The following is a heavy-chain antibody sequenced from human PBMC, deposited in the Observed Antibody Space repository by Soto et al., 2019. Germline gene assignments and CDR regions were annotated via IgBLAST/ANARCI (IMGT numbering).Heavy chain of an antibody. CDR3: ARGDYYDISGPFSDAFDI. Sequence: GGSLRLSCAASGFTFSSYGMHWVRQAPGKGLEWVAVIPYDGSNKYYADSVKGRFTISRDNSKNTLYLQMDSLRAEDTAVYYCARGDYYDISGPFSDAFDIWGQGTMVTVSS. CDR1: GFTFSSYG. J-gene: IGHJ3*02. D-gene: IGHD3-22*01. V-gene: IGHV3-30*03. CDR2: IPYDGSNK.